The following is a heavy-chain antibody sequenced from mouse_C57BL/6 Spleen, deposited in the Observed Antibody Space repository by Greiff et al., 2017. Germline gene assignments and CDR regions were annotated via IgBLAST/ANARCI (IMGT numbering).Heavy chain of an antibody. D-gene: IGHD4-1*01. CDR3: ARSLAGRGFDY. Sequence: QVTLKESGPGILQSSQTLSLTCSSSGFSLSASGMGVSRNRQATGKGLEWLVHPYWDDDKRYHPSLKSRLTISKDTSRNQVFLTITRVDTADTATYYCARSLAGRGFDYWGQGTTLTVSS. CDR1: GFSLSASGMG. J-gene: IGHJ2*01. CDR2: PYWDDDK. V-gene: IGHV8-12*01.